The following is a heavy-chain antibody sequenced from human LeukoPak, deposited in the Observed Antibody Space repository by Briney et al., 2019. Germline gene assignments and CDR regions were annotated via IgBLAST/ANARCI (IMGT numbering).Heavy chain of an antibody. D-gene: IGHD3-22*01. CDR1: GGSFSGYY. CDR3: ARHAPTYYYDSSGPYYYYYMDV. CDR2: INHSGST. J-gene: IGHJ6*03. V-gene: IGHV4-34*01. Sequence: SETLSLTCAVYGGSFSGYYWSWIRQPPGKGLEWIGEINHSGSTNYNPSLKSRVTISVDTSKNQFSLKLSSVTAADTAVYYCARHAPTYYYDSSGPYYYYYMDVWGKGTTVTVSS.